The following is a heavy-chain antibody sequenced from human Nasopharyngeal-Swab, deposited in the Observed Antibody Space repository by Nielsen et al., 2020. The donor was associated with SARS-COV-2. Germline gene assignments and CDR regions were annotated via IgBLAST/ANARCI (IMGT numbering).Heavy chain of an antibody. D-gene: IGHD5-18*01. Sequence: SETLSLTCTVSGGSISSYYWSWIRQTPGKGLEWIGYIYYSGSTNYNPSLKSRVTISVDTSKNQFSLKLSSVTAADTAVYYCARVRGIQLWLPNYYYYYGMDVWGQGTTVTVSS. CDR2: IYYSGST. J-gene: IGHJ6*02. CDR3: ARVRGIQLWLPNYYYYYGMDV. CDR1: GGSISSYY. V-gene: IGHV4-59*12.